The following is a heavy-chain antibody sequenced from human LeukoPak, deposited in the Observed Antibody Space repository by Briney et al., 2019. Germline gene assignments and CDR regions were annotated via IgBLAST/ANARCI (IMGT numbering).Heavy chain of an antibody. Sequence: GGSLRLSCAVSGFTFDNYNMNWVRQAPGKGLEWVSYISSSSSTIYYADSVKGRFTISRDNAKNSLYLQMNSLRAEDTAVYYCARDSYSSSFDYWGQGTLVTVSS. D-gene: IGHD4-11*01. CDR3: ARDSYSSSFDY. V-gene: IGHV3-48*01. J-gene: IGHJ4*02. CDR2: ISSSSSTI. CDR1: GFTFDNYN.